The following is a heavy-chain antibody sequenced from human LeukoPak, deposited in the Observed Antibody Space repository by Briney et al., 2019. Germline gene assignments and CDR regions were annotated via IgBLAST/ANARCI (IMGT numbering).Heavy chain of an antibody. D-gene: IGHD7-27*01. CDR3: ARDSAGELDY. J-gene: IGHJ4*02. CDR2: IKQDGSEK. V-gene: IGHV3-7*05. CDR1: GFPFSSYW. Sequence: GGSLRLSCAASGFPFSSYWMTWVRQAPGKGLEWVANIKQDGSEKNFVDSVKGRFTISRDNAKNPLYLQMNSLRAEDTAVYYCARDSAGELDYWGQGTLVTVSS.